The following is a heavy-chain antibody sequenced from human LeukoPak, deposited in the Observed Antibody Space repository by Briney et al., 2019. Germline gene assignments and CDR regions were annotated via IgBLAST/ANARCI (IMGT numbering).Heavy chain of an antibody. CDR3: AKAAGNSGYDIGY. Sequence: GGSLRLSCAASAFTFSNYWMSWVRQAPGKGLEWVANIKEDGSEINYVDSVKGRFTISRDNAKNSLYLQMNSLRAGDTAVYYCAKAAGNSGYDIGYWGQGTLVTVSP. CDR1: AFTFSNYW. J-gene: IGHJ4*02. CDR2: IKEDGSEI. V-gene: IGHV3-7*01. D-gene: IGHD5-12*01.